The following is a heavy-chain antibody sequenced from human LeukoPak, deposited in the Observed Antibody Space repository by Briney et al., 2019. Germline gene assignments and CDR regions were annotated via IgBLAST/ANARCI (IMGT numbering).Heavy chain of an antibody. D-gene: IGHD3-22*01. Sequence: GGSLRLSCAASGFTFSSYSMNWVRQAPGKGLEWVSSISSSSSYIYYADSVKGRFTISRDNAKNSLYLQMNSLRAEDTAVYYCARAILNYYDSSGALGYWGQGTLVTVSS. J-gene: IGHJ4*02. CDR1: GFTFSSYS. CDR2: ISSSSSYI. V-gene: IGHV3-21*01. CDR3: ARAILNYYDSSGALGY.